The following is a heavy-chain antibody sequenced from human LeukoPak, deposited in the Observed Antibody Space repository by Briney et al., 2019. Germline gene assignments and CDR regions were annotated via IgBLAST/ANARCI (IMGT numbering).Heavy chain of an antibody. J-gene: IGHJ4*02. CDR3: ARGQQLVEFDY. CDR1: GFTFSTYW. D-gene: IGHD6-13*01. V-gene: IGHV3-7*01. CDR2: IKEDGSEK. Sequence: RGSLRLSCAASGFTFSTYWMSWVRQAPGKGLEWVANIKEDGSEKYYVDSVKGRFTISRDNAKNSLYLEMNSLRAEGTAVYYCARGQQLVEFDYWGQGTLVTVSS.